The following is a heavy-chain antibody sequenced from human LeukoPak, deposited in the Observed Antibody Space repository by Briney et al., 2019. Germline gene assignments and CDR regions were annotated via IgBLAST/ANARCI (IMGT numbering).Heavy chain of an antibody. J-gene: IGHJ4*02. D-gene: IGHD1-14*01. CDR3: ARGIVRNLLTYYFDY. CDR1: GFTFTSSA. CDR2: IVVGSGNT. V-gene: IGHV1-58*01. Sequence: ASVKVSCKASGFTFTSSAVQWVRQARGQRLEWIGWIVVGSGNTNYAQKFQERVTITRDMSTSTAYMELSSLRSEDTAVYYCARGIVRNLLTYYFDYWGQGTLVTVSS.